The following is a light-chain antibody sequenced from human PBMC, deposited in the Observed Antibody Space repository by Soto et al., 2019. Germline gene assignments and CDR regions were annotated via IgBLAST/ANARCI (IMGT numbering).Light chain of an antibody. J-gene: IGLJ3*02. CDR1: SSNIGSNT. CDR3: CSYAGSSTWV. Sequence: QSVLTQPPSASGTPGQIVAISCSGSSSNIGSNTVTWYQQLPGTAPKLLIYSTSQRSSGVPGRFSGSKSGNTASLTISGLQAEDEADYYCCSYAGSSTWVFGGGTQLTVL. V-gene: IGLV1-44*01. CDR2: STS.